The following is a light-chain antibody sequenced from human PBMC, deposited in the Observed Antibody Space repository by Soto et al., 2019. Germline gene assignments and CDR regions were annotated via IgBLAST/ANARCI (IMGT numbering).Light chain of an antibody. J-gene: IGLJ2*01. Sequence: QSALTQPASVSGSPGQSITISCTGTSSDVGGYNSVSWYQQHPGKAPKFMIYEVSNRPSGVSNRFSGSKSGNTASLTISGLQAEGEADYYCTSYTSSSTVVFGGGTKVTVL. CDR2: EVS. CDR1: SSDVGGYNS. CDR3: TSYTSSSTVV. V-gene: IGLV2-14*01.